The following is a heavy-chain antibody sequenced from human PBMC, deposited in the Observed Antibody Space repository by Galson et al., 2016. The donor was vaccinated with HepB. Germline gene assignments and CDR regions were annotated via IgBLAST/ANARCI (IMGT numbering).Heavy chain of an antibody. Sequence: SLRLSCAASGFTFRSYGTHWVRQAPGKGLEWVAVIWYDGSNKYYRDSVKGRFTISRDNSKNTLYLQMNSLGPEDTAVYYCAAYDTGHFDYWGQGTVVTVSS. D-gene: IGHD3-9*01. CDR1: GFTFRSYG. CDR2: IWYDGSNK. V-gene: IGHV3-33*01. J-gene: IGHJ4*02. CDR3: AAYDTGHFDY.